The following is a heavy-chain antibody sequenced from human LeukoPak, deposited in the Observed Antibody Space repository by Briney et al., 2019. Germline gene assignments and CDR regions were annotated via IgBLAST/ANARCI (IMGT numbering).Heavy chain of an antibody. CDR2: IRYDGINK. Sequence: PGGSLRLSCAASGFTFSNYGMHWVRQAPGKGLEWVAFIRYDGINKYYADSVKGRFTISRDNSENTLYVQMNCLRAEDTAVYYCAKDRVQLWPPVRYFDLWGRGTLVTVSS. J-gene: IGHJ2*01. D-gene: IGHD5-18*01. CDR3: AKDRVQLWPPVRYFDL. CDR1: GFTFSNYG. V-gene: IGHV3-30*02.